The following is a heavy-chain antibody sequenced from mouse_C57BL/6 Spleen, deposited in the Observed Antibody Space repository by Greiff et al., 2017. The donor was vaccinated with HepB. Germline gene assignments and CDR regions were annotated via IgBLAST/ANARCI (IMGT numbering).Heavy chain of an antibody. J-gene: IGHJ2*01. CDR3: ARSSVMITTDYFDY. CDR1: GYAFSSYW. CDR2: IYPGDGDT. D-gene: IGHD2-4*01. Sequence: VQLQQSGAELVKPGASVKISCKASGYAFSSYWMNWVKQRPGKGLEWIGQIYPGDGDTNYNGKFKGKATLTADKSSSTAYMQLSSLTSEDSAVYFCARSSVMITTDYFDYWGQGTTLTVSS. V-gene: IGHV1-80*01.